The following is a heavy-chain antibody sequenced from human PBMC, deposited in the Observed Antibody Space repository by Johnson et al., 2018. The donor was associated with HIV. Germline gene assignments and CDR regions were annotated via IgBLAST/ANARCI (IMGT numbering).Heavy chain of an antibody. V-gene: IGHV3-13*01. CDR3: ASLGGSYSLDI. J-gene: IGHJ3*02. Sequence: VQLVESGGGVVQPGRSLRLSCAASGFNFSSYDMHWVRQATGKGLEWVSAIGTAGDTYNPGSVKGRFTISREDAKNSLYLQMNSLRAEDTAVYYCASLGGSYSLDIWGQGTMVTVSS. D-gene: IGHD1-26*01. CDR2: IGTAGDT. CDR1: GFNFSSYD.